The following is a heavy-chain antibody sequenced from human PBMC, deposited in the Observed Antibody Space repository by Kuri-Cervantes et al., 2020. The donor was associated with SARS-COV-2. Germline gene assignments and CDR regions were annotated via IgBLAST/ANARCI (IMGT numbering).Heavy chain of an antibody. Sequence: SLKISCAASGFTFDDYAMHWVRQAPGKGLEWVSGISWNSGSTGYADSVKGRFTISRDNAKNSLYLQMNSLRAEDTAVYYCAKDRGTVVDEGIGSDYGMDVWGQGTTVTVSS. J-gene: IGHJ6*02. CDR2: ISWNSGST. V-gene: IGHV3-9*01. CDR1: GFTFDDYA. CDR3: AKDRGTVVDEGIGSDYGMDV. D-gene: IGHD3-16*01.